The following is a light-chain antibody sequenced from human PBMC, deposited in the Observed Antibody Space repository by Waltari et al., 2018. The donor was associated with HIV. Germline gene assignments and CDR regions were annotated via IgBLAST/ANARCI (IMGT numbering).Light chain of an antibody. CDR1: ESVDTRH. J-gene: IGKJ5*01. CDR3: QQYGLSPIT. V-gene: IGKV3-20*01. CDR2: RIS. Sequence: EIVLTQSPGTLSLSPGERATLSCTASESVDTRHLAWYQQKPGQPPRLLMYRISNRATGIPDRFDGSGSGTDFTLTISRLEPEDFAVYYCQQYGLSPITFGQGTRLEIK.